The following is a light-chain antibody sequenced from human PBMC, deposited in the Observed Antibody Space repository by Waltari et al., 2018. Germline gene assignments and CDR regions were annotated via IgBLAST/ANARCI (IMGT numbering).Light chain of an antibody. V-gene: IGLV3-1*01. Sequence: SFELTQPPSVSVSAGQTATIRCHGHSLERKYVAWYQQKSGQSPVLVVYQDTKRPSGIPERISGSNSGGIATLTITGTQPLDEADYYCQVWETTTVIFGGGTKLTVL. CDR1: SLERKY. J-gene: IGLJ2*01. CDR3: QVWETTTVI. CDR2: QDT.